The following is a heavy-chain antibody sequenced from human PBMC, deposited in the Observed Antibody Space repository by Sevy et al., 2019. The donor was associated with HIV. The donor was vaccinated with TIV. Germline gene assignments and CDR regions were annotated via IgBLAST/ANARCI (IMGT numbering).Heavy chain of an antibody. CDR1: GFTFSKYS. D-gene: IGHD2-15*01. Sequence: GGSLRLSCAASGFTFSKYSMSWIRQTPGKGLEWVSTLSFGCGKINYADSVKGRFTISRDDSRNTFYLQMNSLRAEDTAIYYCARDGWTKPHDYWGQGTVVTVSS. CDR2: LSFGCGKI. J-gene: IGHJ4*02. V-gene: IGHV3-23*01. CDR3: ARDGWTKPHDY.